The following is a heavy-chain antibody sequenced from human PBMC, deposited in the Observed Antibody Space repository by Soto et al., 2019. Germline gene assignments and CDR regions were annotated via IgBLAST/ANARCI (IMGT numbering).Heavy chain of an antibody. D-gene: IGHD6-13*01. CDR1: GGSFSGYY. CDR3: ARNLAAAADDY. J-gene: IGHJ4*02. V-gene: IGHV4-34*01. CDR2: INHSGST. Sequence: QVQLQQWGAGLLKPSETLSLTCAVYGGSFSGYYWSWIRQPPGTGLEWIGEINHSGSTNYNPSLKSRVTISVDTSKNQFSLKLSSVTAADTAVYYCARNLAAAADDYWGQGTLVTVSS.